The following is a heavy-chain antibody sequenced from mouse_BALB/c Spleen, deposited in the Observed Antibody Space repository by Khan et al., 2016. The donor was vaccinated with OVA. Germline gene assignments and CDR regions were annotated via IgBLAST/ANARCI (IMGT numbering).Heavy chain of an antibody. V-gene: IGHV5-9-3*01. D-gene: IGHD2-2*01. CDR1: GFTFSSYA. J-gene: IGHJ4*01. CDR2: ISTGGHYT. Sequence: EVELVESGGGLVKPGGSLKLSCSASGFTFSSYAMSWVRQTPEKRLEWVATISTGGHYTFYPDSVKGRFTISRDNAKNTLYPQMSSLRSEDTAMYYCARSLVDYHAMDYWGQGTSVTVSS. CDR3: ARSLVDYHAMDY.